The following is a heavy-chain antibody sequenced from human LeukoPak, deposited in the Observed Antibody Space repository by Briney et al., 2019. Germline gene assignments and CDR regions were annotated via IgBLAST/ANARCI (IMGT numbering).Heavy chain of an antibody. V-gene: IGHV1-8*01. CDR2: MNPNSGNT. J-gene: IGHJ4*02. Sequence: GASVKVSCKASGYTFTSYDINWVRQATGQGLEWMGWMNPNSGNTGYAQKFQGRVTMTRNTSISTAYMELSSLRSEDTAVYYCARGSEHSSSWFRRREVFDYWGQGTLVTVSS. D-gene: IGHD6-13*01. CDR3: ARGSEHSSSWFRRREVFDY. CDR1: GYTFTSYD.